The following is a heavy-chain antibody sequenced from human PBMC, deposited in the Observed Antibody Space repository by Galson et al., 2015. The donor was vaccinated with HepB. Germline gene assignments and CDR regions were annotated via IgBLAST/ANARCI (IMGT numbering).Heavy chain of an antibody. D-gene: IGHD3-22*01. CDR2: IYYSGST. V-gene: IGHV4-59*01. CDR1: GGSISSYY. J-gene: IGHJ4*02. Sequence: LSLTCTVSGGSISSYYWSWIRQPPGKGLEWIGYIYYSGSTNYNPSLKSRVTISVDTSKNQFSLKLSSVTAADTAVYYCARSTRVYDSSGSFDYWGQGTLVTVSS. CDR3: ARSTRVYDSSGSFDY.